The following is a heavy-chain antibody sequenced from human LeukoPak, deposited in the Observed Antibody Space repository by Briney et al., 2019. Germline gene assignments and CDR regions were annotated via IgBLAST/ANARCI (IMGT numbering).Heavy chain of an antibody. CDR1: GGSFSGYY. CDR2: INHSGST. J-gene: IGHJ4*02. D-gene: IGHD3-3*01. Sequence: PSETLSLTRAVYGGSFSGYYWSWIRQPPGKGLEWIGEINHSGSTNYNPSLKSRVTISVDTSKNQFSLKLSSVTAADTAVYYCARLYDFWSGYSCWGQGTLVTVSS. CDR3: ARLYDFWSGYSC. V-gene: IGHV4-34*01.